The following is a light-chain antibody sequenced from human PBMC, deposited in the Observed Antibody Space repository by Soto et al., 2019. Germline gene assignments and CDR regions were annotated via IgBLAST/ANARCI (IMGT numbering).Light chain of an antibody. Sequence: SYVLTQPPSVSVVPGQTARVTCGGNNVGSKSVHWYQQKPGQAPVLVVHDDSDRPSGIPERFSGSNSGNTATLTISRVEAGDEADYFCQVWDGIRDHRAFGGGTKLTVL. CDR2: DDS. CDR1: NVGSKS. V-gene: IGLV3-21*02. J-gene: IGLJ2*01. CDR3: QVWDGIRDHRA.